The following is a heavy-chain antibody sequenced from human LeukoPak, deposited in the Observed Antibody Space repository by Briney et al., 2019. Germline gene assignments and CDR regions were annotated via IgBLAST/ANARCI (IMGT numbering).Heavy chain of an antibody. V-gene: IGHV4-39*01. CDR1: GGSISSSSYY. J-gene: IGHJ4*02. Sequence: PSETLSLTCTVSGGSISSSSYYWGWIRQPPGKGLEWIGSIYYSGSTYYNPSLKSRVTISVDTSKNQFSLKLSSVTAADTAVYYCARHGSRNNSVGYWGQGTLVTVSP. CDR3: ARHGSRNNSVGY. CDR2: IYYSGST. D-gene: IGHD6-25*01.